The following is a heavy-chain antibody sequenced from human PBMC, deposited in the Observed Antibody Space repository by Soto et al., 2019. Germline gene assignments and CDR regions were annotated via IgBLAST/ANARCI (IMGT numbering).Heavy chain of an antibody. Sequence: VQLVESGGGVVQPGRSLRLSCAASGFTFSSYGMHWVRQAPGKGLEWVAVIWYDGSNKYYADSVKGRFTISRDNSKNTLYLQMNSLRAEDTAVYYCARDAYGSGYNWFDPWGQGTLVTVSS. D-gene: IGHD3-10*01. CDR3: ARDAYGSGYNWFDP. V-gene: IGHV3-33*01. CDR1: GFTFSSYG. CDR2: IWYDGSNK. J-gene: IGHJ5*02.